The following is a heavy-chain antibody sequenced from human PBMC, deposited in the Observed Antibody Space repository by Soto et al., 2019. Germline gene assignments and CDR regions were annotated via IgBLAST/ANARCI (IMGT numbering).Heavy chain of an antibody. J-gene: IGHJ4*02. CDR1: GYTFSSYY. D-gene: IGHD4-17*01. V-gene: IGHV1-46*01. Sequence: QVQLVQSGAEVKKPGASVKVACKASGYTFSSYYLHWVRQAPGQGLEWMGIINPSGGTTTYAQNFGDRTNMTSDRSTNTVFMELSSLRSEDTAVYFCARDRAYGDYNLAYWGQGTLVSVSA. CDR3: ARDRAYGDYNLAY. CDR2: INPSGGTT.